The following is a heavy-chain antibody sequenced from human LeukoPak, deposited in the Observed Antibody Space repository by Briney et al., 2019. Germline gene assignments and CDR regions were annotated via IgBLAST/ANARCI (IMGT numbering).Heavy chain of an antibody. V-gene: IGHV1-46*01. J-gene: IGHJ4*02. D-gene: IGHD3-22*01. CDR3: VVVVITTGFDY. Sequence: PGASVKVSCTASGYTFTSYYMHWVRQAPGQGLEWMGIINPSGGSTSYAQKFQGRVTMTRDTSTSTVYMELSSLRSEDTAVYYCVVVVITTGFDYWGQGTLVTVSS. CDR1: GYTFTSYY. CDR2: INPSGGST.